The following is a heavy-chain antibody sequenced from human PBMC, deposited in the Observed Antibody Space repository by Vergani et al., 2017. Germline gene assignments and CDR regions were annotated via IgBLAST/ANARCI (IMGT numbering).Heavy chain of an antibody. D-gene: IGHD2-2*02. V-gene: IGHV3-7*01. CDR1: GFTFSSYW. Sequence: EVQLVESGGGLVQPGGSLRLSCAASGFTFSSYWMSWVRQAPGKGLEWVANIKQDGREKYYVDSVKGRFTISRDNAKNSLYLQMNSLRAEDTAVYYCASEYCSSTSCYTDWYFDLWGRGTLVTVSS. CDR2: IKQDGREK. CDR3: ASEYCSSTSCYTDWYFDL. J-gene: IGHJ2*01.